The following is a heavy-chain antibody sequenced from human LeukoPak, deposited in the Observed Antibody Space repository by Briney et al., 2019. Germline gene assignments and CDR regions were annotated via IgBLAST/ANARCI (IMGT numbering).Heavy chain of an antibody. J-gene: IGHJ5*02. Sequence: ASVKVSCKVSGYTLTELSMHWVRQAPGKGLEWMGGFDPEDGETIYAQKFQGRVTMTEDTSTDTAYMKLSSLRSEDTAVYYCATDLCSSTSCYGWFDPWGQGTLVTVSS. V-gene: IGHV1-24*01. D-gene: IGHD2-2*01. CDR2: FDPEDGET. CDR3: ATDLCSSTSCYGWFDP. CDR1: GYTLTELS.